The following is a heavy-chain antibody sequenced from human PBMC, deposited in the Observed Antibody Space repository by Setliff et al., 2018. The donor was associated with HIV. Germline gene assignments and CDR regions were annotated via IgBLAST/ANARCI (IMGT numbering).Heavy chain of an antibody. Sequence: LRLSCAASGFTFSNYAMSWVRQAPGKGLEWVSTVGAVGGPTHYAESVKGRFTISKDNSKNTLYLQMSSLRDEDTAVYYCAKVFLFGIDVFDIWGQGTMVTVSS. CDR2: VGAVGGPT. J-gene: IGHJ3*02. V-gene: IGHV3-23*01. CDR1: GFTFSNYA. CDR3: AKVFLFGIDVFDI. D-gene: IGHD3-16*01.